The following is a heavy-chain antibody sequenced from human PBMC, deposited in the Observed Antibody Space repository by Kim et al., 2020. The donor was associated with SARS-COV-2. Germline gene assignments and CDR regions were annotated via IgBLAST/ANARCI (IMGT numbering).Heavy chain of an antibody. CDR2: INHSGST. CDR3: ARIAKIVVVPAAPKYYYY. V-gene: IGHV4-34*01. CDR1: GGSFSGYY. D-gene: IGHD2-2*01. J-gene: IGHJ6*01. Sequence: SETLSLTCAVYGGSFSGYYWSWIRQPPGKGLEWIGEINHSGSTNYNPSLKSRVTISVDTSKNQFSLKLSSVTAADTAGYYCARIAKIVVVPAAPKYYYY.